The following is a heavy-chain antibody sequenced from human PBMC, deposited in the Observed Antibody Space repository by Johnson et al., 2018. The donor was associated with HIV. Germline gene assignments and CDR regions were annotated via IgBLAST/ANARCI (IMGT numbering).Heavy chain of an antibody. J-gene: IGHJ3*02. V-gene: IGHV3-7*01. CDR1: GFTFSSYW. CDR2: IKQDGSEK. Sequence: EVQLVESGGGVVQPGRSLRLSCAASGFTFSSYWMSWVRQAPGKGLEWVANIKQDGSEKYYVDSVKGRFTISRDNAKNSLYLQMNSLRAEDTAVYYCAREYYYDSSGNPGFDIWGQGTMVTVSS. D-gene: IGHD3-22*01. CDR3: AREYYYDSSGNPGFDI.